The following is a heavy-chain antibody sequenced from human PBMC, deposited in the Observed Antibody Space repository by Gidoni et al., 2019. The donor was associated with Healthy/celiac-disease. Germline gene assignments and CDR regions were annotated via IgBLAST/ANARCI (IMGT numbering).Heavy chain of an antibody. J-gene: IGHJ4*02. D-gene: IGHD1-26*01. Sequence: EVQLVESGGGLVQPGGSLRLSCAASGFNFSSYEMNWVRQAPGKGLEWVSYISSSGSTIYYADSVKGRFTISRENAKNSLYLKMNSLRAEDTAVYYCARAESGIHDYWGQGTLVTVSS. V-gene: IGHV3-48*03. CDR1: GFNFSSYE. CDR2: ISSSGSTI. CDR3: ARAESGIHDY.